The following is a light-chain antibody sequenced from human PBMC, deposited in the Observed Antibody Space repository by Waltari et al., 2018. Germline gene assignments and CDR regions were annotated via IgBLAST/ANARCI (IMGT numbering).Light chain of an antibody. J-gene: IGLJ1*01. CDR2: DVT. V-gene: IGLV2-14*03. Sequence: QSALTQPASVSGSPGQSITISCTGANSDVGGYNYVWWYQQYPGKAPKLIIYDVTQRPSGISNRFSGSKSGNTASLTISGLQTEDEAYYHCGSYTARSTYVFGTGTKVTVL. CDR3: GSYTARSTYV. CDR1: NSDVGGYNY.